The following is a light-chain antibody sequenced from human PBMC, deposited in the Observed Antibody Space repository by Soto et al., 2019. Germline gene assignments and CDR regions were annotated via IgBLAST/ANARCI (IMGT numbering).Light chain of an antibody. CDR3: QQYDNLLALT. J-gene: IGKJ4*01. CDR2: DAS. CDR1: QDISNY. Sequence: DIQMTQSPSSLSASVGDRVTITCQASQDISNYLNWYQQKPGKAPKLLIYDASNLETGVPSRFSGSGSGTDFTFTISSLKPEDTATYYCQQYDNLLALTFGGGTKVDIK. V-gene: IGKV1-33*01.